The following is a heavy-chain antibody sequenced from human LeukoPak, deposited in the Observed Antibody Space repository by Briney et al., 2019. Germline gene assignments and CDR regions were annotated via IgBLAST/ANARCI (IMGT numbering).Heavy chain of an antibody. CDR3: ARQSCSGGSCYSAPKTPFDI. V-gene: IGHV3-23*01. D-gene: IGHD2-15*01. CDR1: GFTFSSYA. CDR2: ISGSGGST. J-gene: IGHJ3*02. Sequence: GGSLRLSCAASGFTFSSYAMSWVRQAPGKGLEWVSAISGSGGSTYYADSVKGRFTISRDNSKNTLYLQMNSLRAEDTAVYYCARQSCSGGSCYSAPKTPFDIWGQGTMVTVSS.